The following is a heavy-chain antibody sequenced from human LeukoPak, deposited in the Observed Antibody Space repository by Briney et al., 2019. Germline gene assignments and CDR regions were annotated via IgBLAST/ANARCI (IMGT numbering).Heavy chain of an antibody. D-gene: IGHD6-13*01. CDR3: ARARDSPFSYSSSWFDY. CDR1: GFTFSSYA. J-gene: IGHJ5*01. Sequence: GGSLRLSCAASGFTFSSYAMHWVRQAPGKGLEWVAVISYDGSNKYYADSVKGRFTISRDNSKNTLYLQMNSLRAEDTAVYYCARARDSPFSYSSSWFDYWGQGTLVTVSS. CDR2: ISYDGSNK. V-gene: IGHV3-30-3*01.